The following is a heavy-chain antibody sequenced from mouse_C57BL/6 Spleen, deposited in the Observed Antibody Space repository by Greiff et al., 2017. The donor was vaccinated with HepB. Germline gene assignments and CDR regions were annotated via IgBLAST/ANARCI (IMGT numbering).Heavy chain of an antibody. J-gene: IGHJ4*01. CDR2: IWSGGST. V-gene: IGHV2-2*01. CDR3: ARKGVYYDYEGYAMDY. Sequence: VQLQQSGPGLVQPSQSLSITCTVSGFSLTSYGVHWVRQSPGKGLEWLGVIWSGGSTDYNAAFISRLSISKDNSKSQVFLKMNSLQADDTAIYYCARKGVYYDYEGYAMDYWGQGTSVTVSS. CDR1: GFSLTSYG. D-gene: IGHD2-4*01.